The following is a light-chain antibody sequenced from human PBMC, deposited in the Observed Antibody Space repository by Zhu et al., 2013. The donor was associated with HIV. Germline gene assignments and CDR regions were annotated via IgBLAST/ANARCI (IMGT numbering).Light chain of an antibody. CDR3: QAWDTGTV. V-gene: IGLV3-1*01. Sequence: SYDLTQTPSVSVSPGQTVSITCSGDKLGDKYACWYQQKPGQSPVLVIYQDNKRPSGIPERFSGSNSGNTATLTISGTQAMDEADYYCQAWDTGTVFGGGTKLTVL. CDR2: QDN. J-gene: IGLJ2*01. CDR1: KLGDKY.